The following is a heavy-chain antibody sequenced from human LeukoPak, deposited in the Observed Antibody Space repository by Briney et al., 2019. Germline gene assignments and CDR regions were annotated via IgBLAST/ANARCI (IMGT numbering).Heavy chain of an antibody. V-gene: IGHV1-18*01. CDR2: ISTYYGNT. J-gene: IGHJ5*02. CDR1: GYTFTNHG. Sequence: GASVKVSRKASGYTFTNHGISWVRQAPGQGLEWMGWISTYYGNTNYAQKLQGRVTMTTDTSTSTAFMELRSLRSDDTAVYYCARDEGYCTITTCYRNWFDPWGQGTLVTVSS. CDR3: ARDEGYCTITTCYRNWFDP. D-gene: IGHD2-2*01.